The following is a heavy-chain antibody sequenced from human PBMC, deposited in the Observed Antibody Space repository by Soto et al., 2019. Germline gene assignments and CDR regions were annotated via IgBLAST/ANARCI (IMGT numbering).Heavy chain of an antibody. CDR3: ARDWWGEPAAKETVGQFAY. J-gene: IGHJ4*02. D-gene: IGHD2-2*01. CDR1: GFAFGNYG. CDR2: IWSDGSSK. Sequence: QVQLVESGGGVVQPGRSLTLSCAASGFAFGNYGMHWVRQAPGKGLEWVAVIWSDGSSKYYGDSVKGRFTISRDNPKNTVYLQMNSLRHEDTAVYYCARDWWGEPAAKETVGQFAYWGQGTLVTVSS. V-gene: IGHV3-33*01.